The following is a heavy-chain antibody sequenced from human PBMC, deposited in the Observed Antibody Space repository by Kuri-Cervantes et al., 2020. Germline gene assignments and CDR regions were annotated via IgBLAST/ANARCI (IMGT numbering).Heavy chain of an antibody. CDR1: GCTFSHFG. J-gene: IGHJ6*03. Sequence: GESLKLSCASSGCTFSHFGMFWVRQAPGKGLEWVAFIRYDGNYKTYADAVKGRFTISRDNSKNTLYLQMDNLRAEDRAVYYCAKDLIAAAGNDYFYMDVWGTGTTVTVSS. D-gene: IGHD6-13*01. CDR2: IRYDGNYK. V-gene: IGHV3-30*02. CDR3: AKDLIAAAGNDYFYMDV.